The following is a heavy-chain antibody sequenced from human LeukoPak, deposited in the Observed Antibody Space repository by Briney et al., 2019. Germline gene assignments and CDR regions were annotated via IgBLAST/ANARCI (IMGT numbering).Heavy chain of an antibody. CDR1: GFTFSSYG. D-gene: IGHD3-22*01. Sequence: PGGSLRLSCAASGFTFSSYGMHWVRQAPGKGLEWVAVIWYDGSNKYYADSVKGRFTISRDNSKNTLYLQMNSLRAEGTAVYYCAKDRSITMINLLDYWGQGTLVTVSS. CDR2: IWYDGSNK. J-gene: IGHJ4*02. CDR3: AKDRSITMINLLDY. V-gene: IGHV3-33*06.